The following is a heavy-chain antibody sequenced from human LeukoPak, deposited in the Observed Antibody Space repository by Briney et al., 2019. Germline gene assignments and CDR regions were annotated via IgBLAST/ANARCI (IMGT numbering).Heavy chain of an antibody. CDR2: IIPIFGTA. CDR1: GGTFSSYA. J-gene: IGHJ4*02. Sequence: SVKVSCKASGGTFSSYAISWVRQAPGQGLEWMGGIIPIFGTANYAQKFQGRVTITADESTSTAYMELSSLRSEDTAVYCCARESVHATVTTVDYWGQGTLVTVSS. V-gene: IGHV1-69*13. CDR3: ARESVHATVTTVDY. D-gene: IGHD4-17*01.